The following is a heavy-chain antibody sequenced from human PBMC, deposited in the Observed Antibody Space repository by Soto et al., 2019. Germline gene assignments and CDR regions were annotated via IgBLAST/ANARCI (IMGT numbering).Heavy chain of an antibody. J-gene: IGHJ5*02. Sequence: SETLSLTCTVSGGSISSYYWSWIRQPPGKGLEWIGYIYYSGSTNYNPSLKSRVTISVDTSKNQFSLKLSSVTAADTAVYYCAREVGSRDWFDPRGQGTPVTVSS. CDR1: GGSISSYY. CDR2: IYYSGST. D-gene: IGHD5-18*01. CDR3: AREVGSRDWFDP. V-gene: IGHV4-59*01.